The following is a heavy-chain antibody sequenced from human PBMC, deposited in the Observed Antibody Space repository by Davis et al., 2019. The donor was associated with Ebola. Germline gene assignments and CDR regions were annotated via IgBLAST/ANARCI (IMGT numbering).Heavy chain of an antibody. Sequence: GESLKISCAASGFTFSSYSMNWVRQAPGKGLEWVSSISSSSSYIYYADSVKGRFTISRDNAKNSLYLQMNSLRAEDTAVYYCARHADEIYDSSGYYYVDWGQGTLVTVSS. D-gene: IGHD3-22*01. CDR2: ISSSSSYI. CDR3: ARHADEIYDSSGYYYVD. CDR1: GFTFSSYS. J-gene: IGHJ4*02. V-gene: IGHV3-21*01.